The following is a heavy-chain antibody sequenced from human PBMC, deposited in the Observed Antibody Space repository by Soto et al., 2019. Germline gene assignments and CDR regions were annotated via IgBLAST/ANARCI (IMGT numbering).Heavy chain of an antibody. V-gene: IGHV2-5*02. CDR1: GFSLTTSGVG. Sequence: QITLNESGPTPVKPRQTLTLTCTFSGFSLTTSGVGVGWIRQSPGKAPEWLALIYWDDDKRYSPSLKSRLTITKDTSKNQVVLTMADLDPADTATYYCAHRVLRTVFGVVTTTAIYFDFWGQGTPVAVS. J-gene: IGHJ4*02. CDR3: AHRVLRTVFGVVTTTAIYFDF. CDR2: IYWDDDK. D-gene: IGHD3-3*01.